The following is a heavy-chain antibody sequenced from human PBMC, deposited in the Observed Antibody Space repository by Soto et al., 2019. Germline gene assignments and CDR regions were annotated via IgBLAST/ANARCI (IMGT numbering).Heavy chain of an antibody. J-gene: IGHJ5*02. Sequence: SETLSLTCTVSGGSISSYYWSWIRQPPGKGLEWIGYIYYSGSTNYNPSLKSRVTISVDTSKNQFSLKLSSVTAADTAVYYCARLETLRYFDWLLSYWFDPWGQGTLVTVSS. CDR1: GGSISSYY. V-gene: IGHV4-59*08. CDR3: ARLETLRYFDWLLSYWFDP. D-gene: IGHD3-9*01. CDR2: IYYSGST.